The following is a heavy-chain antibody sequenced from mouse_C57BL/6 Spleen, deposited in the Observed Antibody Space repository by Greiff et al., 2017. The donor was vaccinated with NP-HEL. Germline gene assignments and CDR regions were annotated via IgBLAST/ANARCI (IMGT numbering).Heavy chain of an antibody. V-gene: IGHV5-17*01. CDR2: ISSGSSTI. CDR3: ARPGWDVGYAMDY. J-gene: IGHJ4*01. CDR1: GFTFSDYG. D-gene: IGHD4-1*01. Sequence: EVHLVESGGGLVKPGGSLKLSCAASGFTFSDYGMHWVRQAPEKGLEWVAYISSGSSTIYYADTVKGRFTISRDNAKNTLFLQMTSLRSEDTAMYYCARPGWDVGYAMDYWGQGTSVTVSS.